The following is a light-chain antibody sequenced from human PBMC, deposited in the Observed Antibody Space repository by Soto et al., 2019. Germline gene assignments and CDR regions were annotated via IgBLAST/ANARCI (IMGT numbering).Light chain of an antibody. J-gene: IGKJ1*01. CDR1: QSVSSN. V-gene: IGKV3-15*01. CDR2: GAS. CDR3: QQYNNWPPWT. Sequence: EIVMTQSPATLSVSPGERATLSCRASQSVSSNLAWYQQKPGQAPRLLIYGASTRATGIPARFSGSGSGTEFTLTISSLQSEDFGVYYCQQYNNWPPWTFGHGTKVEIK.